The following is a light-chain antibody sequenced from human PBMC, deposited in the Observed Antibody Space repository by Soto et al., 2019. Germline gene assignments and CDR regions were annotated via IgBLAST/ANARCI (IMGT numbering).Light chain of an antibody. CDR2: GAS. CDR3: QQDNNWPPT. J-gene: IGKJ3*01. V-gene: IGKV3-15*01. CDR1: QSLSNR. Sequence: ETVITQSPATLSVTPEEGATLSCRASQSLSNRLAWYQQKPGQAPRLLLYGASSRATGVPARFSGSGSGTEFTLTISSLQSEDFAVYFCQQDNNWPPTFGPGTKVDI.